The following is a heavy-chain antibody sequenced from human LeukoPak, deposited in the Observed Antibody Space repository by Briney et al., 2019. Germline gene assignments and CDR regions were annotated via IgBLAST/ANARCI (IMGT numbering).Heavy chain of an antibody. Sequence: PSETLSLTCTVSDDSINDYYWGWIRQPAGKELEWIGRIYTTGSTNYNPSLKSRVTMSIDMSKNQFSLNLSSVTAADTAVYYCARGGEWSYDHWGQGTLVTVSS. V-gene: IGHV4-4*07. CDR2: IYTTGST. J-gene: IGHJ4*02. CDR1: DDSINDYY. D-gene: IGHD3-3*01. CDR3: ARGGEWSYDH.